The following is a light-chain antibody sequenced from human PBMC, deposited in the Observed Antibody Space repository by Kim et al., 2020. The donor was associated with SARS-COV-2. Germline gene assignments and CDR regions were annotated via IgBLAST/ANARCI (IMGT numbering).Light chain of an antibody. V-gene: IGKV3-20*01. CDR1: QSVDSNY. CDR2: VAS. J-gene: IGKJ2*01. CDR3: QQYGSSPYT. Sequence: EKLLTQSPGTLSLSPGERATLSCRASQSVDSNYLAWFQQKPGQAPRLLIYVASSRATGIPDRFSGSGSGTDFTLTISRLEPEDFAVYYCQQYGSSPYTFGQGTKLEI.